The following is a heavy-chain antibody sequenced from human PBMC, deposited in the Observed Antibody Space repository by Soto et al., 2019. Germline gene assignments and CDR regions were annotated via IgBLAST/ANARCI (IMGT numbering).Heavy chain of an antibody. CDR1: GFSISTYG. CDR3: AREGSRSGASLGISVFDY. D-gene: IGHD3-10*01. CDR2: IWYDGSNK. J-gene: IGHJ4*02. V-gene: IGHV3-33*01. Sequence: QVQLVESGGGVVQPGRSLRLSCVASGFSISTYGVHWVRQAPGKGLEWVAVIWYDGSNKHYAASVKGRFTISRDNSKDTVDLQMNSLRVEDTAVYYCAREGSRSGASLGISVFDYWGQGPLVTVSS.